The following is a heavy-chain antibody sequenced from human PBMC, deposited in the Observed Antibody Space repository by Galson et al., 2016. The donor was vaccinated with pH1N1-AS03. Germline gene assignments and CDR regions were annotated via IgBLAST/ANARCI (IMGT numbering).Heavy chain of an antibody. D-gene: IGHD4-23*01. Sequence: CAVSGFTVSSKYMSWVRQTPEKGLEWVSSIYSGGSTYYADSVKGRFTISRDDSKATLFLQMSSLRPEDTAVYYCASVTSAWPTVGAFGIWGQGTMVTVSS. CDR3: ASVTSAWPTVGAFGI. CDR2: IYSGGST. V-gene: IGHV3-66*02. CDR1: GFTVSSKY. J-gene: IGHJ3*02.